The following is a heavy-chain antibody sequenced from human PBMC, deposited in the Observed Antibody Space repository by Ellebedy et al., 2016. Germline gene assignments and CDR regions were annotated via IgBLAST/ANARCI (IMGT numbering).Heavy chain of an antibody. V-gene: IGHV4-30-4*01. CDR1: GGSISSGDYY. D-gene: IGHD2-15*01. CDR3: ARQMVVAAFDY. CDR2: IYYSGST. J-gene: IGHJ4*02. Sequence: SETLSLXXTVSGGSISSGDYYWSWIRQPPGKGLEWIGYIYYSGSTYYNPSLKSRVTISVDTSKNQFSLKLSSVTAADTAVYYCARQMVVAAFDYWGQGTLVTVSS.